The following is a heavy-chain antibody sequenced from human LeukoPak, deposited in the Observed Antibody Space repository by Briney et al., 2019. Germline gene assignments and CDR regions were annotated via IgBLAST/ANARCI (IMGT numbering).Heavy chain of an antibody. Sequence: ASVKVSCKASGYTFSRYGISWVRQAPGQGLEWMGWISALNGNTNYAQKFQGRVAMTTDTSTSTAYMERGSLRSDDTAVYYCARQSMTGNERGDDAFDVWGQGTMVTVSS. V-gene: IGHV1-18*01. CDR3: ARQSMTGNERGDDAFDV. CDR2: ISALNGNT. CDR1: GYTFSRYG. D-gene: IGHD3-9*01. J-gene: IGHJ3*01.